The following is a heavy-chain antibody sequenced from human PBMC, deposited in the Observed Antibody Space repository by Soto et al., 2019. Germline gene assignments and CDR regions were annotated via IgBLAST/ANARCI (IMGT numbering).Heavy chain of an antibody. D-gene: IGHD3-22*01. CDR1: GFTFNIYA. V-gene: IGHV3-23*01. Sequence: EVQLLESGGDLIQPGGSLRLSCAASGFTFNIYAMAWVRQAPGKGLEWVSAISRYGDFTYYADSVEGRFTISRDNSKNALYLKMNSLRAEDTALYYCAKDRYLDHDSRGYLFDNWGQGNLVTVSS. J-gene: IGHJ4*02. CDR2: ISRYGDFT. CDR3: AKDRYLDHDSRGYLFDN.